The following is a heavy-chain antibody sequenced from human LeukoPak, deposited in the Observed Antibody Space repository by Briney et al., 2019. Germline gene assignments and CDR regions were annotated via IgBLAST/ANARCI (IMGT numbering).Heavy chain of an antibody. CDR3: AKDPYGSADYYYYMDV. CDR2: IRYDGTSK. V-gene: IGHV3-30*02. J-gene: IGHJ6*03. D-gene: IGHD3-10*01. Sequence: GGSLRLSCAAPGFTFSNYGMHWVRKAPGKGLEWVAFIRYDGTSKYYADSVKGRFTISRDNSKNTLYQQMNSLRAEDTAVYYCAKDPYGSADYYYYMDVWGKGTTVTVSS. CDR1: GFTFSNYG.